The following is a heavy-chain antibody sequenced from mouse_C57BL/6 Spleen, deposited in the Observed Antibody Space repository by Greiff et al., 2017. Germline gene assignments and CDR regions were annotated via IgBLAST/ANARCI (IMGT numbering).Heavy chain of an antibody. CDR2: IYPRDGST. CDR3: ARTYYDYAGFAY. Sequence: VKVVESDAELVKPGASVKISCKVSGYTFTDHTIHWMKQRPEQGLAWIGYIYPRDGSTKYNEKFKGKATLTADKSSSTAYMQLNSLTSEDSAVYFCARTYYDYAGFAYWGQGTLVTVSA. V-gene: IGHV1-78*01. J-gene: IGHJ3*01. D-gene: IGHD2-4*01. CDR1: GYTFTDHT.